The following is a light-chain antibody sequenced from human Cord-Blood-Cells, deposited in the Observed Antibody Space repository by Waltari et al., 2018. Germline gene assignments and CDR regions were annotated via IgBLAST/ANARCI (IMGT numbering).Light chain of an antibody. J-gene: IGLJ3*02. Sequence: GAPGQRVTISCTGSSSNIGAGYDVHWYQQLPGTAPKLLIYGNSNRPSGVPDRFSGSKSGTSASLAITGLQAEDEADYYCQSYDSSLSVWVFGGGTKLTVL. CDR3: QSYDSSLSVWV. V-gene: IGLV1-40*01. CDR1: SSNIGAGYD. CDR2: GNS.